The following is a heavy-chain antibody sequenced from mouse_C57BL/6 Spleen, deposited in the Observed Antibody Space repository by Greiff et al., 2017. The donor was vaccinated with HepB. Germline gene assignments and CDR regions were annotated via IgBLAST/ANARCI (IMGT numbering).Heavy chain of an antibody. CDR2: ISDGGSYT. V-gene: IGHV5-4*01. CDR3: AREGDFYAMDY. J-gene: IGHJ4*01. Sequence: EVQWVESGGGLVKPGGSLKLSCAASGFTFSSYAMSWVRQTPEKRLEWVATISDGGSYTYYPDNVKGRFTISRDNAKNNLYLQMSHLKSEDTAMYYCAREGDFYAMDYWGQGTSVTVSS. CDR1: GFTFSSYA.